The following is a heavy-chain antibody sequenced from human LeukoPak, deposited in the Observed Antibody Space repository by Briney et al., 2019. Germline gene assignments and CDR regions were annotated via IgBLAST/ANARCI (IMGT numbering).Heavy chain of an antibody. D-gene: IGHD6-19*01. J-gene: IGHJ4*02. V-gene: IGHV3-66*02. CDR3: ASSSGWCTYYFHY. CDR1: GFTVSSNQ. CDR2: IYSGGST. Sequence: GGSLRLSCAASGFTVSSNQMSWVRQAPGKGLEWVSIIYSGGSTYYADSVKGRFTISRDNSKNTLYLQVNSLRAEDTAVYYCASSSGWCTYYFHYWGQGTLVTVSS.